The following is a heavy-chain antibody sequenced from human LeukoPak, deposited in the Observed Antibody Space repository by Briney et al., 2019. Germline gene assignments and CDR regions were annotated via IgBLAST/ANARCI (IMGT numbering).Heavy chain of an antibody. J-gene: IGHJ6*03. CDR2: INPNSGGT. CDR1: GYTFTGYY. Sequence: VASVKVSCKASGYTFTGYYMHWVRQAPGQGLEWMGWINPNSGGTNYPQKFRGRVTMTRDTSITTTYMELNRLTSDDTAVYYCARAHYYGSGSQDYYLDVWGKGTTVTVSS. D-gene: IGHD3-10*01. CDR3: ARAHYYGSGSQDYYLDV. V-gene: IGHV1-2*02.